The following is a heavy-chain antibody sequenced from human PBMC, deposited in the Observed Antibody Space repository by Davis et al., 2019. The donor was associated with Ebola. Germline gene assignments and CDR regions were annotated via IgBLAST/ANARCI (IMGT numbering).Heavy chain of an antibody. CDR3: ARPNPRPPYYYDSSTPEF. Sequence: AASVKVSCKASGYTFTSYGISWVRQAPGQGLEWMGGIIPIFGTANYAQKFQGRVTITADESTSTAYMELSSLRSEDTAVYYCARPNPRPPYYYDSSTPEFWGRGTLVSVSS. V-gene: IGHV1-69*13. CDR2: IIPIFGTA. D-gene: IGHD3-22*01. J-gene: IGHJ4*02. CDR1: GYTFTSYG.